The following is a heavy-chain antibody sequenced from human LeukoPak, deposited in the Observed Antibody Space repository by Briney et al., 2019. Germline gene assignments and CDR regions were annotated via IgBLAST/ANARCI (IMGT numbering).Heavy chain of an antibody. J-gene: IGHJ4*02. CDR2: IYYSGST. Sequence: PSETLSLTCTVSGGSISSSSYYWGWIRQPPGKGLEWIGSIYYSGSTYYNPSLKSRVTISVDTSKNQFSLKLSSVTAADTAVYYCARHLRGGIFGFDHWGQGTLVTVSS. D-gene: IGHD3-3*01. V-gene: IGHV4-39*01. CDR3: ARHLRGGIFGFDH. CDR1: GGSISSSSYY.